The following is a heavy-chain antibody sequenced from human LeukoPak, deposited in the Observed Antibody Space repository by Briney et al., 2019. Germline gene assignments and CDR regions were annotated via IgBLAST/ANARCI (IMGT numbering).Heavy chain of an antibody. V-gene: IGHV4-38-2*01. CDR1: GYSISSGYY. D-gene: IGHD3-10*01. CDR3: ARRRGGHYFDY. CDR2: IYHSGSA. Sequence: TLSLTCAVSGYSISSGYYGGWIRQPPGQGLEWIGNIYHSGSAYYDPSLKSRVTTSVDTSKNQFSLKLSSVTAGDTAMYYCARRRGGHYFDYWGQGTLVTVSS. J-gene: IGHJ4*02.